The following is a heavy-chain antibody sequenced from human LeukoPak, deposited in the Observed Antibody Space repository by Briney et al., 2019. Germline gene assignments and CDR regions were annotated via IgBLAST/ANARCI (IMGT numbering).Heavy chain of an antibody. V-gene: IGHV3-74*01. D-gene: IGHD3-3*01. CDR1: GVSFSSYS. CDR2: INSDGSST. Sequence: PGGSLRLSCAVSGVSFSSYSMNWVRQAPGKGLVWVSRINSDGSSTSYADSVKGRFTISRDNAKNTLYLQMNSLRAEDTAVYYCAREGGYYIEFDYWGQGTLVTVSS. J-gene: IGHJ4*02. CDR3: AREGGYYIEFDY.